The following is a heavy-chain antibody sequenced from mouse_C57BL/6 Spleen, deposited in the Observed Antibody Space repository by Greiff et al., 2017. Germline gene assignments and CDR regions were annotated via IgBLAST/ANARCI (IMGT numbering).Heavy chain of an antibody. V-gene: IGHV5-6*02. CDR1: GFTFSSYG. CDR3: ASRGGSSPSFDY. Sequence: EVMLVESGGDLVKPGGSLKLSCAASGFTFSSYGMSWVRQTPDKRLEWVATISSGGSYTYYPENVKGRVTFSRDNAKNTWYMEMSSLKSEDTAMYYCASRGGSSPSFDYGGQGTTLTVSS. CDR2: ISSGGSYT. J-gene: IGHJ2*01. D-gene: IGHD1-1*01.